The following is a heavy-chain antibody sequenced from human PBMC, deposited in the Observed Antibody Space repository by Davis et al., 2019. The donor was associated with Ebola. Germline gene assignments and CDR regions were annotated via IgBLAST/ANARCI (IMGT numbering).Heavy chain of an antibody. CDR1: GGSLRGNY. V-gene: IGHV4-34*01. CDR3: ARRPGWNQLHFDS. D-gene: IGHD1-14*01. CDR2: INHSGGR. Sequence: GSLRLSCAVYGGSLRGNYWSWIRQSPEKGLEWIGEINHSGGRNYNPSLKSRLTISVDTSTSRFSLRLTSVTAADTAVYYCARRPGWNQLHFDSWGQGTLVTVSS. J-gene: IGHJ4*02.